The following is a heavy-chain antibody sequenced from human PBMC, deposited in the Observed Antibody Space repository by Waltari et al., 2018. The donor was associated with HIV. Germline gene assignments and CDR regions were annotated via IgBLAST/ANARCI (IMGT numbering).Heavy chain of an antibody. CDR1: RYLVTNLC. V-gene: IGHV1-18*01. J-gene: IGHJ6*02. CDR2: ISGYNANT. CDR3: ARGLGGSYYYGVDV. Sequence: QVQLVQAGAEVKMPGAPVGVSCKTSRYLVTNLCASWLRQAPGPGLEWLGWISGYNANTNYAQRLQGRVTLTTDTSTSTAYMELRSLRSDDTAVYYCARGLGGSYYYGVDVWGQGTTVTVS.